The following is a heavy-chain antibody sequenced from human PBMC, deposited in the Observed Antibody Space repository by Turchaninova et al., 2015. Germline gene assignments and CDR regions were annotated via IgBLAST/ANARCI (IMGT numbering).Heavy chain of an antibody. V-gene: IGHV1-69*01. Sequence: QVQLVQSGAEGKKPGSSVKVSCKASGGTFSRYAISWVRQAPGQGLGWMGGFIPIFGTANYAQKVQGRVTITADESTGTAYMELSSLRSEDTAVYYCARVRYCSGGSCFGAFDIWGQGTMVTVSS. CDR2: FIPIFGTA. CDR3: ARVRYCSGGSCFGAFDI. J-gene: IGHJ3*02. CDR1: GGTFSRYA. D-gene: IGHD2-15*01.